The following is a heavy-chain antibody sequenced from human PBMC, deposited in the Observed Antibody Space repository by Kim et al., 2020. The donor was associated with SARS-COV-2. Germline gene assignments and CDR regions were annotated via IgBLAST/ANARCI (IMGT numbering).Heavy chain of an antibody. J-gene: IGHJ4*02. CDR3: ARVGATYYYDSSGYRTDNYFDY. V-gene: IGHV4-59*01. Sequence: SETLSLTCTVSGGSISSYYWSWIRQPPGKGLEWIGYIYYSGSTNYNPSLKSRVTISVDTSKNQFSLKLSSVTAADTAVYYCARVGATYYYDSSGYRTDNYFDYWGQGTLVTVSS. D-gene: IGHD3-22*01. CDR2: IYYSGST. CDR1: GGSISSYY.